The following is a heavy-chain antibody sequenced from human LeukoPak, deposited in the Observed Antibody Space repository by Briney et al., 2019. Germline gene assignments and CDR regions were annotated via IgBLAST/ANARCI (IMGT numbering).Heavy chain of an antibody. CDR2: ISWNSGSI. D-gene: IGHD1-26*01. V-gene: IGHV3-9*01. CDR3: AKDSSERVGATTFDY. Sequence: PGRSLRLSCAASGLTFDDYAMHWVRQAPGKGLEWVSGISWNSGSIGYADSVKGRFTISRDNAKNSLYLQMNSLRAEDTALYYCAKDSSERVGATTFDYWGQGTLVTVSS. J-gene: IGHJ4*02. CDR1: GLTFDDYA.